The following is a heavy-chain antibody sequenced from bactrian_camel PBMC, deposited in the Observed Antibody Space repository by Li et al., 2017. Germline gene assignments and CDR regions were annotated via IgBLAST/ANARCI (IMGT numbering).Heavy chain of an antibody. J-gene: IGHJ4*01. CDR2: IKGDDTT. CDR1: RYFTPRYC. Sequence: VQLVESGRGSVQAGESLRLSCTVSRYFTPRYCMGWFRQARGTERELVAGIKGDDTTVFADSVKGRFTISRDNAKNTVYLQMNSMKSEDTAVYYCAADELDYGFGASMCGGTYWSQGTQVTVS. CDR3: AADELDYGFGASMCGGTY. V-gene: IGHV3S53*01. D-gene: IGHD5*01.